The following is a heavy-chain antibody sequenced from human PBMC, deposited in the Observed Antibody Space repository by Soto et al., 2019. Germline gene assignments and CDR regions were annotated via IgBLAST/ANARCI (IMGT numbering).Heavy chain of an antibody. CDR1: GGTFSSYA. J-gene: IGHJ6*02. Sequence: SVKVSCKASGGTFSSYAISWVRQAPGQGLEWMGGIIPIFGTANYAQKFQGRVTMTEDTSTDTAYMELSSLRSEDTAVYYCATDGEMAAAGPYYYYGMDVWGQGTTVTVSS. CDR3: ATDGEMAAAGPYYYYGMDV. V-gene: IGHV1-69*06. CDR2: IIPIFGTA. D-gene: IGHD6-13*01.